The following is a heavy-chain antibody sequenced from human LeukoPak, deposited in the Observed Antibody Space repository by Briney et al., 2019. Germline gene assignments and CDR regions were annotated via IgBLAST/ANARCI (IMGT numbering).Heavy chain of an antibody. J-gene: IGHJ4*02. CDR3: ARGYCSSTSCYLYFDY. Sequence: ASVKVSCKASGYTFTGYYMHWVRQAPGQGLEWMGWINPNSGGTNYAQKFQGRVTMTRATSISTAYMELSRLRSDDPAVYYCARGYCSSTSCYLYFDYWGQGTLVTVSS. CDR1: GYTFTGYY. V-gene: IGHV1-2*02. D-gene: IGHD2-2*01. CDR2: INPNSGGT.